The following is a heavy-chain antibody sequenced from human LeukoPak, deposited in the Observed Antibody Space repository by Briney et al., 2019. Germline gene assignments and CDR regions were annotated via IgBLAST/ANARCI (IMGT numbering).Heavy chain of an antibody. Sequence: PGGSLRLSCVVSGFTFSAYSVHWVRQAPGKGLEWVSSISSRSTYKHYADSVKGRFTISRDNAKNSLYLQMSSLRADDTALYYCARVGEDVKMTPIPLDYWGQGTLVTVSS. D-gene: IGHD5-24*01. V-gene: IGHV3-21*06. CDR1: GFTFSAYS. J-gene: IGHJ4*02. CDR2: ISSRSTYK. CDR3: ARVGEDVKMTPIPLDY.